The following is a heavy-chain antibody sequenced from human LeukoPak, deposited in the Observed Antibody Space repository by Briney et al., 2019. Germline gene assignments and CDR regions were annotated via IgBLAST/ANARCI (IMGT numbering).Heavy chain of an antibody. D-gene: IGHD3-3*01. Sequence: SETLSLTCTVSGGSISSYYWSWIRQPPGKGLEWIGYIYYSGSTNYNPSLKSRVTISVDTSKNQFSLKLSSVTAADTAVYYCARASFGERYYDFWSGYQYYFDYWGQGTLVTVSS. J-gene: IGHJ4*02. CDR3: ARASFGERYYDFWSGYQYYFDY. CDR1: GGSISSYY. CDR2: IYYSGST. V-gene: IGHV4-59*01.